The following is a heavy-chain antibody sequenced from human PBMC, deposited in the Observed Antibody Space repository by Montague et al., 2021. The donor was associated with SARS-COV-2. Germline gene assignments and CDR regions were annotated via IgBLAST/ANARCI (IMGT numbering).Heavy chain of an antibody. D-gene: IGHD6-13*01. Sequence: SETLSLTCTVSGGSVSSGGYYWSWIRQPPGKGLEWIGYIYYSGSTNYNPSLKSRVTISLDTSKNQFSRKLTSVTAADTAVYYCARVSLAAAATRSDYWGQGTLVTVSS. CDR2: IYYSGST. V-gene: IGHV4-61*08. CDR1: GGSVSSGGYY. J-gene: IGHJ4*02. CDR3: ARVSLAAAATRSDY.